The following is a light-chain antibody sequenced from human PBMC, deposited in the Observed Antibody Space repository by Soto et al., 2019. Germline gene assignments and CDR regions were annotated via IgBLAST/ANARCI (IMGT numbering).Light chain of an antibody. CDR1: SSDVGGYNY. Sequence: QSALTQPASVSGSPGQSITLSCTGTSSDVGGYNYVSWYQQHPGKAPKLMIYDVSNRPSGVSNRFSGSKSGNTASLTISGLQAEDEPDYYCSSYTSSSTLGVFGGGTKVTVL. CDR3: SSYTSSSTLGV. J-gene: IGLJ3*02. V-gene: IGLV2-14*01. CDR2: DVS.